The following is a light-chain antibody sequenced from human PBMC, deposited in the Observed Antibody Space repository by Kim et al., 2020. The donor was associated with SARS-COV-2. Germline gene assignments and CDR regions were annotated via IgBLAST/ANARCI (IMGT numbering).Light chain of an antibody. CDR3: AAWDDSLKGSV. Sequence: GQGVTISCSGSISNIGSNVVNWYQHLPGTAPKLLMYSNDYRPSGVPDRFSGSKSGTSASLAISGLQSEDEADYYCAAWDDSLKGSVFGGGTQLTVL. CDR2: SND. J-gene: IGLJ3*02. CDR1: ISNIGSNV. V-gene: IGLV1-44*01.